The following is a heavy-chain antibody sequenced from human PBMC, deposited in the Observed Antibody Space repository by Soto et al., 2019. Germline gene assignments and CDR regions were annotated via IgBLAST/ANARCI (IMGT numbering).Heavy chain of an antibody. CDR3: ARDTGITGGYFDY. J-gene: IGHJ4*02. Sequence: SETLSLTCTVSGGSISSSSYYWGWIRQPPGKGLEWIGSIYYSGSTYYNPSLKSRVTISVDTSKNQFSLKLSSATAADTAVYYCARDTGITGGYFDYWGQGTLVTVSS. V-gene: IGHV4-39*07. CDR1: GGSISSSSYY. CDR2: IYYSGST. D-gene: IGHD1-20*01.